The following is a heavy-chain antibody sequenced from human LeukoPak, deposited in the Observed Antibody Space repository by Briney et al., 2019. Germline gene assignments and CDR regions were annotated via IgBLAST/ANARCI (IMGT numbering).Heavy chain of an antibody. J-gene: IGHJ4*02. Sequence: SETLSLTCTVSGGSISSGGYYWSWIRQHPGKGLEWIGYIYYSGSTYYNPSLKSRVTIPVDTSKNQFSLKLSSVTAADTAVYYCARGLAAAAPFDYWGQGTLVTVSS. CDR1: GGSISSGGYY. D-gene: IGHD6-13*01. V-gene: IGHV4-31*03. CDR2: IYYSGST. CDR3: ARGLAAAAPFDY.